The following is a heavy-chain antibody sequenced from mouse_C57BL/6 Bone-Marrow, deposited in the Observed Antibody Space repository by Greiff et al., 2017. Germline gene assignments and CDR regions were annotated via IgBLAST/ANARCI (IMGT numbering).Heavy chain of an antibody. V-gene: IGHV2-6*01. CDR1: GFSLTSYG. D-gene: IGHD4-1*01. J-gene: IGHJ4*01. CDR2: IWGVGGT. Sequence: VQLQQSGPGLVAPSQSLSITCTVSGFSLTSYGVDWVRQSPGKGLEWLGVIWGVGGTNYNSALKSRLGISKDNSKSQVFLKMNSLQTDDTAMYYCARNWDSYAMDYWGQGTSVTVSS. CDR3: ARNWDSYAMDY.